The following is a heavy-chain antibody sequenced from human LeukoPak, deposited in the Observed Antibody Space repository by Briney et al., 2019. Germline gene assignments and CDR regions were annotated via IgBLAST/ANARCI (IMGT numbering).Heavy chain of an antibody. CDR3: ARRADSSGYYEAFDI. CDR2: IYPGDSDT. V-gene: IGHV5-51*01. J-gene: IGHJ3*02. CDR1: GYSFTSYW. Sequence: LGESLKISCKGSGYSFTSYWIGWVRQMPGKGLEWMGIIYPGDSDTRYSPSFQGQVTISADKSISTAYLQWSSLKASDTAMYYCARRADSSGYYEAFDIWGQGTMVTVSS. D-gene: IGHD3-22*01.